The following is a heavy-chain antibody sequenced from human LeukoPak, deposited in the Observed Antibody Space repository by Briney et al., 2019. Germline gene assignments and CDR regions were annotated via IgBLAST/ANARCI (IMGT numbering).Heavy chain of an antibody. CDR1: GFTFSSYS. J-gene: IGHJ4*02. CDR3: AKSAYSGSPLFDY. Sequence: GGSLRLSCAASGFTFSSYSMNWVRQAPGKGLEWVSSISSSSSYIYYADSVKGRFTIPRDNAKNSLYLQMNSLRAEDTAVYYCAKSAYSGSPLFDYWGQGTLVTVSS. V-gene: IGHV3-21*01. CDR2: ISSSSSYI. D-gene: IGHD1-26*01.